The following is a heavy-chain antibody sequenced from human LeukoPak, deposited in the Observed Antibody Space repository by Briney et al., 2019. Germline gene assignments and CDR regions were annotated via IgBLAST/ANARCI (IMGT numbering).Heavy chain of an antibody. Sequence: PSETLCLTPTLSVDSPSRHNWSWIREPPGEGLEWSGHISYIGSTKYTPSLKSRVTISIHTSKNQFSLKLTSVTAADTAVYYCARDLVTVTKGFDIWGQGTMVSVSS. CDR2: ISYIGST. V-gene: IGHV4-59*11. D-gene: IGHD4-17*01. CDR1: VDSPSRHN. CDR3: ARDLVTVTKGFDI. J-gene: IGHJ3*02.